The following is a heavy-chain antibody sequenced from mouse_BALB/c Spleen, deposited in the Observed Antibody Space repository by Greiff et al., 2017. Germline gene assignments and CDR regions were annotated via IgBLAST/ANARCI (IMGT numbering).Heavy chain of an antibody. D-gene: IGHD2-10*01. CDR1: GYSITSDYA. CDR3: AREPYSYYFDY. Sequence: EVKLMESGPGLVKPSQSLSLTCTVTGYSITSDYAWNWIRQFPGNKLEWMGYISYSGSTSYNPSLKSRISITRDTSKNQFFLQLNSVTTEDTATYYCAREPYSYYFDYWGQGTTLTVSS. V-gene: IGHV3-2*02. CDR2: ISYSGST. J-gene: IGHJ2*01.